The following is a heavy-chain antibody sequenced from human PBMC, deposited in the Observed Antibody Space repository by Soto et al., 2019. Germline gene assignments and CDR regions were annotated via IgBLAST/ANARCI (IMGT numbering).Heavy chain of an antibody. CDR1: GVSISSYY. J-gene: IGHJ5*02. V-gene: IGHV4-59*01. CDR3: ARDRWFDP. CDR2: IYYSGST. Sequence: SETLSLTCTVSGVSISSYYWIWIRQPPGKGLEWIGYIYYSGSTNYNPSLKSRVTISVDTSKNQFSLKLSSVTAADTAVYYCARDRWFDPWGQGTLVTVSS.